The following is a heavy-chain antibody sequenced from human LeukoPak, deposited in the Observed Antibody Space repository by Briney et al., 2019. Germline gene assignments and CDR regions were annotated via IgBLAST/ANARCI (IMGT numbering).Heavy chain of an antibody. J-gene: IGHJ4*02. CDR3: APAFYRALSSAIWSGYYTLDY. Sequence: ASVKVSCKASGYTFTSYYMHWVRQAPGQGLEWMGIINPSGGSTSYAQKFQGRVTVTRDTSTSTVYMELSSLRSEDTAVYYCAPAFYRALSSAIWSGYYTLDYWGQGTLVTVSS. V-gene: IGHV1-46*01. D-gene: IGHD3-3*01. CDR2: INPSGGST. CDR1: GYTFTSYY.